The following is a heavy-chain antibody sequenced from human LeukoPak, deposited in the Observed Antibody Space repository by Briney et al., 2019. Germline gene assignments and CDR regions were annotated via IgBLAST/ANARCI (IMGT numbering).Heavy chain of an antibody. V-gene: IGHV1-58*02. D-gene: IGHD3-22*01. CDR3: AADDYYDSSGFDY. J-gene: IGHJ4*02. Sequence: SVKVSCKASGFTFTSSAMQWVRQARGQRLEWIGWIVVGSGNTNYAQKFQERVTITRDMSTSTAYMELSSLRSEDTAVYYCAADDYYDSSGFDYWDQGTLVTVSS. CDR2: IVVGSGNT. CDR1: GFTFTSSA.